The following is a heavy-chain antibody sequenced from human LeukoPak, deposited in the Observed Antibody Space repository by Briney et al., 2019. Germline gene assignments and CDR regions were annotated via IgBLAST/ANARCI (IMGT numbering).Heavy chain of an antibody. CDR3: ASRRGGIVGDY. D-gene: IGHD2-15*01. Sequence: QAGGSLRLSCAASGFTFSTYSMNWVRQAPGKGLEWVALIWYDGSNKYYADSVKGRFTISRDNSKNTVYLQMNSLRAEDTAVYYCASRRGGIVGDYWGQGTLVTVSS. V-gene: IGHV3-33*08. CDR1: GFTFSTYS. J-gene: IGHJ4*02. CDR2: IWYDGSNK.